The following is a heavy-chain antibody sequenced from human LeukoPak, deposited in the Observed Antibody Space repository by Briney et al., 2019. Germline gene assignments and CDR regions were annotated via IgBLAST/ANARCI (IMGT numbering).Heavy chain of an antibody. Sequence: PGGSQRLSCAASGFTFSSYAMTWVRQAPGKGLEWVSAISGSGGSTYYADSVKGRFTISRDNSKNTLYLQMNSLTAEDTAVYYCAKWPRDSSGYYLLGYYYGMDVWGQGTTVTVSS. CDR1: GFTFSSYA. CDR3: AKWPRDSSGYYLLGYYYGMDV. CDR2: ISGSGGST. V-gene: IGHV3-23*01. D-gene: IGHD3-22*01. J-gene: IGHJ6*02.